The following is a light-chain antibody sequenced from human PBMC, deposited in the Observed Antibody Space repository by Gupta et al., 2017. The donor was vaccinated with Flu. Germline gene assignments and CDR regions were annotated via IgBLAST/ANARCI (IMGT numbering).Light chain of an antibody. CDR1: SSNIGNNY. V-gene: IGLV1-51*02. CDR2: ENH. Sequence: QSVLTQPPSVSAAPGQKVTISCSGSSSNIGNNYVSWYQEVPGTAPKLLIYENHKQPSGIPDRFSGSKSGSSATLDIXGXQPGDEXDYYCATWDSSLRVVVFGGGTKLTVL. CDR3: ATWDSSLRVVV. J-gene: IGLJ2*01.